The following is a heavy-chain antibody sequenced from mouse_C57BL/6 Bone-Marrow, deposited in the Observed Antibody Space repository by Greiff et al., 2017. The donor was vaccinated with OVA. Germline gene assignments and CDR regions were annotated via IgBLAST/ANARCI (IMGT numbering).Heavy chain of an antibody. J-gene: IGHJ1*03. CDR2: ISYDGSN. CDR1: GYSITSGYY. V-gene: IGHV3-6*01. CDR3: AREQYYYGSSYYWYFDV. D-gene: IGHD1-1*01. Sequence: EVKVEESGPGLVKPSQSLSLTCSVTGYSITSGYYWHWIRQFPGNKLEWMGYISYDGSNNYNPSLKNRISITRDTSKNQFFLKLNSVTTEDTATYYCAREQYYYGSSYYWYFDVWGTGTTVTVSS.